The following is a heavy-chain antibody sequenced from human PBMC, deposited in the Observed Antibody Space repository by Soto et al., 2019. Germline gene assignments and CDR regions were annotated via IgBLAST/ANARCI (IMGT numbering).Heavy chain of an antibody. Sequence: GGSLRLSCAASGFTFSSYSMNWFRQAPGKGLEWVSYISSSSSTIYYADSVKGRFTISRDNAKNSLYLQMNSLRAEDTAVYYCARVEGYCSSTSCPSDYYYYYMDVWGKGTTVTVSS. CDR3: ARVEGYCSSTSCPSDYYYYYMDV. CDR1: GFTFSSYS. V-gene: IGHV3-48*01. J-gene: IGHJ6*03. D-gene: IGHD2-2*01. CDR2: ISSSSSTI.